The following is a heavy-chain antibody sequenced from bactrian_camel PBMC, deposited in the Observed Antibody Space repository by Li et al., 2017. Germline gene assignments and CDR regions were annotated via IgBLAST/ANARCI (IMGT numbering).Heavy chain of an antibody. J-gene: IGHJ4*01. CDR2: VDSLGIP. CDR1: GENYDRYC. CDR3: SALRLDGPGTCWDRLSTVENTY. Sequence: QLVESGGGSVQAGGSLRLSCEGVGENYDRYCMGWFRQVPGREREGVATVDSLGIPTYADSVKGRFTLSRDKAKNTLYLQMNSLTPEDTGMYYCSALRLDGPGTCWDRLSTVENTYSGQGTQVTVS. V-gene: IGHV3S55*01. D-gene: IGHD4*01.